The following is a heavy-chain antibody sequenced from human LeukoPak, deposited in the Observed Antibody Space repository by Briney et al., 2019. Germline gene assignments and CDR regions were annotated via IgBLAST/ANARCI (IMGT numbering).Heavy chain of an antibody. D-gene: IGHD5-18*01. Sequence: AGSLRLSCAASGFTFSSYGMHWVRQAPGKGLEWVAFIRYDGSNKYYADSVTGRFTISRDNSKSTLYLQMNSLRAEDTAVYYCAKERDTAMVTIDYWGQGTLVTVSS. CDR2: IRYDGSNK. CDR3: AKERDTAMVTIDY. V-gene: IGHV3-30*02. J-gene: IGHJ4*02. CDR1: GFTFSSYG.